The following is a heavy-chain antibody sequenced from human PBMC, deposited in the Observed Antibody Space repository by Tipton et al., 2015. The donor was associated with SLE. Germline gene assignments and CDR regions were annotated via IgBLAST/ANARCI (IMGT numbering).Heavy chain of an antibody. D-gene: IGHD2-8*02. Sequence: WVRQAAGKGLEWIASISYSGATYYNPSLKSRVIISLDTSRNHFSLKLTSVTAADTAVYFCARDRDIVLEPVPIPPAFDIWGQGTTVTVSS. J-gene: IGHJ3*02. CDR2: ISYSGAT. V-gene: IGHV4-39*07. CDR3: ARDRDIVLEPVPIPPAFDI.